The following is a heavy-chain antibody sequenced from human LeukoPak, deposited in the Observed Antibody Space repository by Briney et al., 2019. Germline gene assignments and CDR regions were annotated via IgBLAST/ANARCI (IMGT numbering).Heavy chain of an antibody. CDR2: IHHSGSA. D-gene: IGHD2-15*01. J-gene: IGHJ4*02. CDR3: ATKDVAAAGTPFDY. Sequence: SGTLSLTCVVSGDSISSSKWWTWVRQPPGKGLEWIGEIHHSGSANYNPSLKSRVIISVDKSENQFSLKLTSVTAADTAVYYCATKDVAAAGTPFDYWGQGILVTVSS. CDR1: GDSISSSKW. V-gene: IGHV4-4*02.